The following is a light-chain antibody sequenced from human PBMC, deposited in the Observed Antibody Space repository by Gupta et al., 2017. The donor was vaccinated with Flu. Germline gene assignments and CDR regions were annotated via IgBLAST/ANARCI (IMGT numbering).Light chain of an antibody. V-gene: IGLV1-40*01. CDR3: QSYDISLSGSV. CDR1: SPNLGAGYY. Sequence: QSVLTQPPSVSVASGQRPTISCTGTSPNLGAGYYVHPYPQPPGTPPKLLIYGNNSRASGVPDRFSGSKSATSASLAITGLQAEDEADYYCQSYDISLSGSVFGGGTKLTVL. CDR2: GNN. J-gene: IGLJ3*02.